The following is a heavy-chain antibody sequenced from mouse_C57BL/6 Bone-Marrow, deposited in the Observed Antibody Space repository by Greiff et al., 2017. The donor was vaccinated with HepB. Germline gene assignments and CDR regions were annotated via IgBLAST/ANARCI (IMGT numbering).Heavy chain of an antibody. D-gene: IGHD1-3*01. J-gene: IGHJ1*03. CDR1: GYTFTDYN. V-gene: IGHV1-18*01. Sequence: EVQLQQSGPELVKPGASVKIPCKASGYTFTDYNMDWVKQSHGKSLEWIGDINPNNGGTIYNQKFKGKATLTVDKSSSTAYMELRSLTSEDTAVYYCARKKVAHWYFDVWGTGTTVTVSS. CDR3: ARKKVAHWYFDV. CDR2: INPNNGGT.